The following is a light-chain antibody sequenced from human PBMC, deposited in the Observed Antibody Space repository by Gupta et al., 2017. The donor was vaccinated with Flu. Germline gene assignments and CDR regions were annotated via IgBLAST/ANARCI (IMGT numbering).Light chain of an antibody. CDR2: GAS. V-gene: IGKV3-20*01. Sequence: EIVLTQSPGILSLSPGERATLSCRASQTINSNYVAWYQQRPGQAPTLLMFGASSRPSDITDRFTGSGSGTDFTLTISRLEPEDFAVYYCQQDHSTPLTFGGGTRVEIK. CDR1: QTINSNY. J-gene: IGKJ4*01. CDR3: QQDHSTPLT.